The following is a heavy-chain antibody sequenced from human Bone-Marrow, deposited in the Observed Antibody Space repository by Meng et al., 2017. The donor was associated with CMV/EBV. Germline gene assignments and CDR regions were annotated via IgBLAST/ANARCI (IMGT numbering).Heavy chain of an antibody. Sequence: GESLKISCAASGFTVSSNYMSWVRQAPGKGLEWVSVIYSGGSTYYADSVKGRFTISRDNSKNTLYLQMNSLRAEDTAVYYCAREGDIVVVPAPPYYYGMDVWGQGTTVTVSS. J-gene: IGHJ6*02. CDR2: IYSGGST. CDR3: AREGDIVVVPAPPYYYGMDV. V-gene: IGHV3-53*01. D-gene: IGHD2-2*01. CDR1: GFTVSSNY.